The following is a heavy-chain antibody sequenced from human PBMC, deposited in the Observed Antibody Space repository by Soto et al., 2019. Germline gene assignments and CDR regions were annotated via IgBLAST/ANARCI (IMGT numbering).Heavy chain of an antibody. Sequence: GGSLRLSCAASEFTFSSFAMHWVRQAPCKGLEWVAVISFDGINKYYADSVKGRFTVSRDNSKNTLYLQMNSLRAEDTAVYYCARDHNGWGDYVPPDYWGQGTLVTVSS. CDR1: EFTFSSFA. CDR2: ISFDGINK. J-gene: IGHJ4*02. CDR3: ARDHNGWGDYVPPDY. D-gene: IGHD4-17*01. V-gene: IGHV3-30-3*01.